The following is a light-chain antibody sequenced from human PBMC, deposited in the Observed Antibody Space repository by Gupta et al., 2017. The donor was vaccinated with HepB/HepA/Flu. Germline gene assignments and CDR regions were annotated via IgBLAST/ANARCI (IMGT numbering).Light chain of an antibody. Sequence: ENVLTQSPGTLSLSPGERATLSCRASQSITRTYLAWYQQKPGQAPRLLIYDISTRATGTPDRFSGSGSGTEFTLTISRLEPEDFAIYYCQQEGSSPLTFGGGTRVEIK. V-gene: IGKV3-20*01. CDR3: QQEGSSPLT. J-gene: IGKJ4*01. CDR1: QSITRTY. CDR2: DIS.